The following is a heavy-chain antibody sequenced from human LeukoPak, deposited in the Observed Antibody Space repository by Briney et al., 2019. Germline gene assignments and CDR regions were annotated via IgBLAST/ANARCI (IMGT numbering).Heavy chain of an antibody. J-gene: IGHJ6*02. Sequence: SETPSLICTVSGASISSYYWSWIRQPPGKGLEWIGDIYYSGSIKYNPSLKSRVTMSVDTSKNQFSLKLSSVTAADTAIYYCARGRGRRYCSSTSCYPQKYYYYYYGMDVWGQGTTVTVSS. CDR1: GASISSYY. V-gene: IGHV4-59*01. D-gene: IGHD2-2*01. CDR2: IYYSGSI. CDR3: ARGRGRRYCSSTSCYPQKYYYYYYGMDV.